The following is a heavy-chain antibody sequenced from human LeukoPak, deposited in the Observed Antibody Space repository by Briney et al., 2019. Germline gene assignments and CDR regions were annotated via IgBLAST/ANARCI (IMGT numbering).Heavy chain of an antibody. CDR1: GYTLTELS. V-gene: IGHV1-24*01. CDR2: FDPEDGGT. D-gene: IGHD3-22*01. J-gene: IGHJ4*02. Sequence: GASVKVSCKVSGYTLTELSMHWVRQAPGKGLEWMGGFDPEDGGTICAQKFQGRVTMTEDTSTDTAYMELSSLRSEDTAVYYCATDQFRPTEYYYDSSGFFHYWGQGTLVTVSS. CDR3: ATDQFRPTEYYYDSSGFFHY.